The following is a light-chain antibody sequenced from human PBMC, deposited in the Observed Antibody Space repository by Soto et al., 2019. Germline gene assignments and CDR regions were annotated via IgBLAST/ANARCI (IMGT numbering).Light chain of an antibody. V-gene: IGKV1-39*01. J-gene: IGKJ1*01. CDR1: QTITTY. CDR2: GAS. Sequence: DIQMTQSPSSLSASIGDRVTITCRASQTITTYLNWYQQKPGKAPKLLIYGASSLQSGVPSRFTGSGSGTDFTLTISSLQPEDFATYHCQQSHSTSWTFGQGTKVEIK. CDR3: QQSHSTSWT.